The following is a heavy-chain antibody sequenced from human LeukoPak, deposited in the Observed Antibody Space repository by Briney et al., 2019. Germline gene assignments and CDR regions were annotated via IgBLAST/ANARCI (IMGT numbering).Heavy chain of an antibody. D-gene: IGHD3-9*01. V-gene: IGHV3-23*01. CDR1: GFTLSSFG. CDR3: AKDRFYDILTGYPDY. CDR2: ISGSSGRT. J-gene: IGHJ4*02. Sequence: GGSLRLSCAASGFTLSSFGMSWVRRAPGKGLEWVSAISGSSGRTYYADAVKGRFTVSRDISKNTVSLQMNRLRADDTAMYHCAKDRFYDILTGYPDYWGQGTLVTVSS.